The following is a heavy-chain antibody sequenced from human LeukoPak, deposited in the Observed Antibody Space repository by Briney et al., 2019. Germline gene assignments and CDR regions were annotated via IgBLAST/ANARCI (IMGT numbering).Heavy chain of an antibody. D-gene: IGHD3-10*01. J-gene: IGHJ4*02. Sequence: SGPTLVKPTQTLTLTCTFSGFSLSTSGEGVGWIRQPPGKALEWLVLIYWDDNKRYSPSLKSRLTITKATSKNQVVLIMTSMDPVDTATYYCAHTLWFGEPFFDYWGQGTLVTVSS. CDR2: IYWDDNK. CDR3: AHTLWFGEPFFDY. CDR1: GFSLSTSGEG. V-gene: IGHV2-5*02.